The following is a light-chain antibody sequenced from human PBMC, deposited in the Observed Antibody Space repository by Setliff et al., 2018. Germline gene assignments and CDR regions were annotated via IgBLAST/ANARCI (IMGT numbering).Light chain of an antibody. CDR3: TSYTSSRTYV. J-gene: IGLJ1*01. V-gene: IGLV2-14*01. CDR2: EDS. CDR1: SSDVGGYNY. Sequence: ALAQPASVSGSPGQSITISCTGTSSDVGGYNYVSWYQQHPGKAPKLMIYEDSDRPSGVSNRFSGSKSGNTASLTISGLQAEDGAGYYCTSYTSSRTYVFGTGTKVTVL.